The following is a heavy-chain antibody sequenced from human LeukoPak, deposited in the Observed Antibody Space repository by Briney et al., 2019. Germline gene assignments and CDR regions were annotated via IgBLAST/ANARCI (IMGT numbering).Heavy chain of an antibody. CDR3: GYFGSGSSYTPDS. CDR1: GFDFSSYG. D-gene: IGHD3-10*01. Sequence: SGGSLRLSCAASGFDFSSYGMHWVRQAPGKGLEWVAYIHTDVNRKHYADSVKGRFTISRDNSKNTLNLQMSSLRTVDTAVYYCGYFGSGSSYTPDSWGQGTLVTVSS. J-gene: IGHJ5*01. V-gene: IGHV3-30*02. CDR2: IHTDVNRK.